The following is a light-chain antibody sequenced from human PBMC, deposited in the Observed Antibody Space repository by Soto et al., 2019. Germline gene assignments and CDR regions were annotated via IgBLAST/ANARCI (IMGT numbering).Light chain of an antibody. CDR1: QDIKNY. Sequence: DIQMTQSPSSLSASVGDRVTITCQASQDIKNYLNWYQQKPGEAPKLLIYDVSNLVTGVSLRFSGGGSGTHFTFSISSLQPEDIATYYCQQYDNLPLTFGGGTKVEIK. CDR3: QQYDNLPLT. V-gene: IGKV1-33*01. J-gene: IGKJ4*01. CDR2: DVS.